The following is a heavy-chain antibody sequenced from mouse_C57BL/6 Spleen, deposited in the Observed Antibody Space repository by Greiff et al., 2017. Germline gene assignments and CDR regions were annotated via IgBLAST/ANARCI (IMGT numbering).Heavy chain of an antibody. J-gene: IGHJ4*01. CDR2: LWRGGST. CDR3: AKRDSNYAMDY. D-gene: IGHD2-5*01. Sequence: VQLQQSGPGLVQPSQSLSITCTVSGFSLTSYGVHWVRQSPGKGLEWLGVLWRGGSTDYTAAFMSRLSITKDNSKSQVFFKINSLQADDTAIYYCAKRDSNYAMDYWGQGTSVTVSS. CDR1: GFSLTSYG. V-gene: IGHV2-5*01.